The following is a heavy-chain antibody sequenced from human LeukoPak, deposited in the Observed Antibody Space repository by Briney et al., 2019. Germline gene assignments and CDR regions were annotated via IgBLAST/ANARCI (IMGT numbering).Heavy chain of an antibody. V-gene: IGHV4-59*01. D-gene: IGHD6-19*01. CDR1: GGSISSYY. CDR3: ARRAVAGRFNWFDP. J-gene: IGHJ5*02. Sequence: SETLSLTCTVSGGSISSYYWSWIRQPPGKGLEWIGYIYYSGSTNYNPSLKSRVTISVDTSKNQFSLKLSSVTAADTAVYYCARRAVAGRFNWFDPWGQGTLVTVSS. CDR2: IYYSGST.